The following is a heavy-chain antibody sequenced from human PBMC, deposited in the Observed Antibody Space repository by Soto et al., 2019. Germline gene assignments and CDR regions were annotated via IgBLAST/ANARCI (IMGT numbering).Heavy chain of an antibody. D-gene: IGHD5-12*01. Sequence: QITLKESGPTLVKPTQTLTLTCTFSGFSLSTRGVAEGWFRQPPGKALEWLALIYWYEDKWYSPSLKSRLTIPDDSSNNPVVITMTNMDPVDTATSYCAHRPRGYAYYFDYWGQGTLVTVSS. J-gene: IGHJ4*02. CDR1: GFSLSTRGVA. V-gene: IGHV2-5*01. CDR3: AHRPRGYAYYFDY. CDR2: IYWYEDK.